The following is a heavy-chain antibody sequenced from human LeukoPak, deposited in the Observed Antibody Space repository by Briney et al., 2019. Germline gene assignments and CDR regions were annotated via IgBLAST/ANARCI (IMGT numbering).Heavy chain of an antibody. D-gene: IGHD6-13*01. J-gene: IGHJ4*02. CDR3: TTIAAAGYLDY. CDR1: GFTFSNAW. CDR2: VKSKTDGGTT. V-gene: IGHV3-15*01. Sequence: SGGSLRLSCAASGFTFSNAWMSWVRQAPGKGLEWVGRVKSKTDGGTTDYAAPVKGRFTISRDDSKNTLYLQMNSLNTEDTAVYYCTTIAAAGYLDYWGQGTLVTVSS.